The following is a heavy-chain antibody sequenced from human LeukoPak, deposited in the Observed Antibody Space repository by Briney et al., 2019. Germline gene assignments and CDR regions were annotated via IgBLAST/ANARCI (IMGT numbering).Heavy chain of an antibody. V-gene: IGHV3-48*01. D-gene: IGHD2-2*01. CDR2: ISSSSSTI. J-gene: IGHJ4*02. Sequence: GGSLRLSCAASGFTFSSYSMNWVRQAPGKGLEWVSYISSSSSTIYYADSVKGRFTISRDNAKNSLYLQMNSLRAEDTAVYYCARLFRYCSSTSCYVADYWGQGTLVTGSS. CDR1: GFTFSSYS. CDR3: ARLFRYCSSTSCYVADY.